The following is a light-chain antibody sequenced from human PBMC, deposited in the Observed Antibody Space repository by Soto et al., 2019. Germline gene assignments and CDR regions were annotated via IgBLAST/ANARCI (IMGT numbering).Light chain of an antibody. CDR1: SSDVGSHNF. CDR3: CSYAHTPAWV. J-gene: IGLJ3*02. CDR2: EVT. V-gene: IGLV2-23*02. Sequence: SVLTQPASVSGSPGQSITISCTGTSSDVGSHNFVSWYHQRPGKAPKLMIFEVTKRPSGVSDRFSASKSGNTASLTISGVRAEDEADYNWCSYAHTPAWVFGGGTKVTV.